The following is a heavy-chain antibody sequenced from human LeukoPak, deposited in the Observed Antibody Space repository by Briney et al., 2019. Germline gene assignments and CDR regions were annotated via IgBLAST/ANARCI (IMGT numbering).Heavy chain of an antibody. D-gene: IGHD1-26*01. Sequence: PGGSLRLSCAASGFTFSSYAMSWVRQAPGKGLEWVSGIPSSGPITYYADSVKGRFTISRDNSKNTLYLQMNSLRAEDTAVYYCARAPWASLATTGYYMDVWGKGTTVTVSS. CDR3: ARAPWASLATTGYYMDV. J-gene: IGHJ6*03. V-gene: IGHV3-23*01. CDR1: GFTFSSYA. CDR2: IPSSGPIT.